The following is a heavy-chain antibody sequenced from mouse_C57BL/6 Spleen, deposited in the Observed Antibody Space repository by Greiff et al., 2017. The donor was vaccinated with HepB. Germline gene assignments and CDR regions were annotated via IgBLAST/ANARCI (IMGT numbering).Heavy chain of an antibody. D-gene: IGHD2-4*01. V-gene: IGHV1-55*01. Sequence: VQLQQPGAELVKPGASVKMSCTASGYTFTSYWLTWVKQRPGHGLEWIGDISPGSGSTNYNEKFKSKATLTVDTSSSTAYMQLSSLTSEDSAVYYCARYDYDVGYAMDYWGQGTSVTGAS. CDR2: ISPGSGST. CDR1: GYTFTSYW. CDR3: ARYDYDVGYAMDY. J-gene: IGHJ4*01.